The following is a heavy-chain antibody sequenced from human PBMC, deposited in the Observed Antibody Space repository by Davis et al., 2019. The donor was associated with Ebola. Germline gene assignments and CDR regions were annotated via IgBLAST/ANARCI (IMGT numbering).Heavy chain of an antibody. Sequence: GESLKISCAASGFTFSSYAMHWVRQAPGKGLEWVAVISYDGSNKYYADSVKGRFTISRDNSKNTLYLQMNSLRAEDTAVYYCAKDRTHLWSYYYYMDVWGKGTTVTVSS. J-gene: IGHJ6*03. CDR1: GFTFSSYA. CDR2: ISYDGSNK. V-gene: IGHV3-30-3*01. CDR3: AKDRTHLWSYYYYMDV. D-gene: IGHD3-10*01.